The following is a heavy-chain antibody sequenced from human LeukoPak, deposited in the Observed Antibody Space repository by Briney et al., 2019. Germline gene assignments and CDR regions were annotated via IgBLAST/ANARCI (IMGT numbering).Heavy chain of an antibody. CDR2: ISSSGSTM. CDR1: GFTFSGYY. V-gene: IGHV3-11*01. Sequence: GGSLRLSCAASGFTFSGYYMSWIRLAPGKGLEWVSYISSSGSTMYYGDSVKGRFTISRDNAKNSLFLQMNSLRAEDTAVYFCARTRKDYYDNSGLFDSWGQGTLVTVSS. D-gene: IGHD3-22*01. J-gene: IGHJ4*02. CDR3: ARTRKDYYDNSGLFDS.